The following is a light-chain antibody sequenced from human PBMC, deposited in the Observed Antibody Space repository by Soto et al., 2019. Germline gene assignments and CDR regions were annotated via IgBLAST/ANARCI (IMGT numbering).Light chain of an antibody. CDR3: CSYAGSSTFV. J-gene: IGLJ1*01. V-gene: IGLV2-23*02. CDR2: SVS. CDR1: SGDIGAYDH. Sequence: QSVLTQPASVSGSPGQSITISCSGTSGDIGAYDHVAWFQQFPGKTPKLVIYSVSNRPSGVSYRFSGSKPGNTASLTISGLQADDEADYYCCSYAGSSTFVFXTGPKRTV.